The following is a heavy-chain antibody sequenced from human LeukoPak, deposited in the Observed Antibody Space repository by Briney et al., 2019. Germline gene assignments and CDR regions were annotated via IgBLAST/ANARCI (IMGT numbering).Heavy chain of an antibody. Sequence: SETLTLPCSVSGRPLSSYHWFWPPQPPGKGLECIEYIYYTGSTNYNPSLKSRVTISVDTSKNQFSLKLSSVTAADTAVYYCARFRTGDAFDIWGQGTMVTVSS. J-gene: IGHJ3*02. D-gene: IGHD7-27*01. CDR1: GRPLSSYH. V-gene: IGHV4-59*08. CDR3: ARFRTGDAFDI. CDR2: IYYTGST.